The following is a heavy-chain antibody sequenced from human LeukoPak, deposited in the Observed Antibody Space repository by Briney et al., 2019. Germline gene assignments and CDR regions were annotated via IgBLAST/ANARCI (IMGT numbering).Heavy chain of an antibody. Sequence: GGSLRLSCAASGFTFSNYAMTWVRQAPGKGLEWVSAISGSGGSTYYADSVKGRFTISRDNSKNTLYLQMNSLRAEDTAVYYCAKASSSWELDNWFDPWGQGTLVTVSS. CDR2: ISGSGGST. CDR3: AKASSSWELDNWFDP. V-gene: IGHV3-23*01. D-gene: IGHD6-13*01. CDR1: GFTFSNYA. J-gene: IGHJ5*02.